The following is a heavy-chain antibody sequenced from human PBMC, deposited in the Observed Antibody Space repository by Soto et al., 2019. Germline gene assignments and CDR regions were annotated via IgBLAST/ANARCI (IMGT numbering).Heavy chain of an antibody. CDR2: INPSGGST. V-gene: IGHV1-46*01. CDR1: GYTFTSYY. CDR3: AREGFGSYGSGSSKTNYYYYGMDV. D-gene: IGHD3-10*01. Sequence: ASVKVSCKASGYTFTSYYMHWVRQAPGQGLEWMGIINPSGGSTSYAQKFQGRVTMTRDTSTSTVYMELSSLRSEDTAVYYCAREGFGSYGSGSSKTNYYYYGMDVWGQGTTVTVSS. J-gene: IGHJ6*02.